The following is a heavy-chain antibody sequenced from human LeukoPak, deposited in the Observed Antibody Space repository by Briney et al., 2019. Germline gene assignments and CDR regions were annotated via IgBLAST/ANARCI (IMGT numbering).Heavy chain of an antibody. Sequence: PSETLSLTCTVSGYSISSGYYWGWIRQPPGKGLEWIGTIYHSGSTYYNPSLKSRVTISVDTSKNQFSLKLSSVTAADTAVYYCARDGYDFWSGYYSGGADYWGQGTLVTVSS. V-gene: IGHV4-38-2*02. J-gene: IGHJ4*02. CDR1: GYSISSGYY. D-gene: IGHD3-3*01. CDR3: ARDGYDFWSGYYSGGADY. CDR2: IYHSGST.